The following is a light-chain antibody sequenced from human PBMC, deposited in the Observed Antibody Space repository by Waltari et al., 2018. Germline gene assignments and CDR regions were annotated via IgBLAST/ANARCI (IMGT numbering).Light chain of an antibody. CDR1: ILTKPN. V-gene: IGLV3-25*03. CDR3: QSADSYGASWV. J-gene: IGLJ3*02. Sequence: SYELTQPPSVSVSPGQTARITCPGDILTKPNAYWYQQKPGQAPVLVIYQGTERPSGIPERFSGSRSVTVVTLTISGVQAEDEADYYCQSADSYGASWVFGGGTKLTVL. CDR2: QGT.